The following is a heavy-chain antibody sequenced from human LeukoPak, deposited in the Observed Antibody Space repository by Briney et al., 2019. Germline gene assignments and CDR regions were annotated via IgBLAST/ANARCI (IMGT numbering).Heavy chain of an antibody. CDR2: IIPIFGTA. V-gene: IGHV1-69*05. D-gene: IGHD2-15*01. CDR1: GGTFSSYA. Sequence: GASAKVSCKASGGTFSSYAISWVRQAPGQGLEWMGGIIPIFGTANYAQKFQGRVTITTDESTSTAYMELSSLRSEDTVVYYCASLAVVAATELGYWGQGTLVTVSS. J-gene: IGHJ4*02. CDR3: ASLAVVAATELGY.